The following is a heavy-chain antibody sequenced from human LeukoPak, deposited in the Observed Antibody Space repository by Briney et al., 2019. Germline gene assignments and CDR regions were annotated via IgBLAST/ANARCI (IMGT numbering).Heavy chain of an antibody. CDR2: IFYSGNT. CDR3: V. CDR1: GGSISSYY. Sequence: SETLSLTCTVSGGSISSYYWGWIRQPPGKGLEWIGSIFYSGNTYYNASLKSRATISINTSKNQFSLNRISVTAADTAYYMDVWGKRTTVTGSS. V-gene: IGHV4-39*03. J-gene: IGHJ6*03.